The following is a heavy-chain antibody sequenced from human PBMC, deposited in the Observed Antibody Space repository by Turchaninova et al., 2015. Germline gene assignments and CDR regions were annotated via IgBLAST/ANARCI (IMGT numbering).Heavy chain of an antibody. J-gene: IGHJ3*02. V-gene: IGHV4-38-2*01. CDR2: LYHSGSP. Sequence: QVQLQESGPGLVTPSVTLSLPFAVSGSSISRGYYGGWFRPPPGKGVEWMGSLYHSGSPYYNPSLKSRVSISLDAPKNQFSLKLRSMTAADTAVYYCAMLAGDLDLSDGSEIWGQGTMVIVSS. D-gene: IGHD2-15*01. CDR3: AMLAGDLDLSDGSEI. CDR1: GSSISRGYY.